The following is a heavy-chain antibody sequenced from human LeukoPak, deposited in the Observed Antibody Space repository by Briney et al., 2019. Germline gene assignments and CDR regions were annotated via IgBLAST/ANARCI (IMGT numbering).Heavy chain of an antibody. CDR1: GGSISTYY. V-gene: IGHV4-59*01. Sequence: SETLSLTCTVSGGSISTYYWSWIRQPPGKGLEWIGYIYYSGSTKYNPSLESRLTTSVDTSKNQFSLKLSSVTAADTAVCFCARGYSGSYYYFDYWGQGTLVTVSS. CDR3: ARGYSGSYYYFDY. D-gene: IGHD1-26*01. CDR2: IYYSGST. J-gene: IGHJ4*02.